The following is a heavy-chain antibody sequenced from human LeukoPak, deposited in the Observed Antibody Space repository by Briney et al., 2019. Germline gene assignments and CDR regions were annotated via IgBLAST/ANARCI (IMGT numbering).Heavy chain of an antibody. Sequence: PGGSLRLPCAASGFTFSSYSMNWVRQAPGKGLEWVSSISSSSSYIYYADSVKGRFTISRDNAKNSLYLQMNSLRAEDTAVYYCARGDDSSGYYFGYYYYYMDVWGKGTTVTVSS. CDR2: ISSSSSYI. CDR1: GFTFSSYS. D-gene: IGHD3-22*01. V-gene: IGHV3-21*01. J-gene: IGHJ6*03. CDR3: ARGDDSSGYYFGYYYYYMDV.